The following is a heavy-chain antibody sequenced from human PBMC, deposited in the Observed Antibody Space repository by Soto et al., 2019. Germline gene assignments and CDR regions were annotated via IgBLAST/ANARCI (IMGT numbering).Heavy chain of an antibody. CDR3: ARDGGRHSGGIDY. D-gene: IGHD1-26*01. V-gene: IGHV1-69*01. Sequence: QVQLVQSGAEVKKPGSSVKVSCKASGGTFSSYSINWVRHDPGQGLEWMGEIIPIFGTANYAQKFQGRVTITADESTSTAYMELSRLRSEDTAVYYCARDGGRHSGGIDYWGQGTLVTVSS. CDR1: GGTFSSYS. J-gene: IGHJ4*02. CDR2: IIPIFGTA.